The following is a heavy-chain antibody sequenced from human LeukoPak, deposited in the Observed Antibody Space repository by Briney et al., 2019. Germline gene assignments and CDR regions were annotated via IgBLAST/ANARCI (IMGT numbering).Heavy chain of an antibody. CDR1: GYTFTGYY. CDR2: INPNSGGT. J-gene: IGHJ6*02. CDR3: ATINPLGSSSRYYYYYYGMDV. D-gene: IGHD6-13*01. Sequence: ASVKVSCKASGYTFTGYYMHWVRQAPGQGLEWMGRINPNSGGTNYAQEFQGRVTMTRDTSISTAYMELSRLRSDDTAVYYCATINPLGSSSRYYYYYYGMDVWGQGTTVTVSS. V-gene: IGHV1-2*06.